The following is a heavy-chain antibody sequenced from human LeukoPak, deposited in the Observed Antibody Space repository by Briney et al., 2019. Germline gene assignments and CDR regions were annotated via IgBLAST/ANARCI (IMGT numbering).Heavy chain of an antibody. Sequence: PSQTLSLTCTVSGGSISSGSYYWSWIRQPAGKGLEWIGRIYTSGSTNYNPSLNSRVTISVDTSKNQFSLNLSSVTAADTAVYYCARGDYAFLDPWGQGTLVTVSS. CDR3: ARGDYAFLDP. CDR2: IYTSGST. V-gene: IGHV4-61*02. CDR1: GGSISSGSYY. D-gene: IGHD3-3*01. J-gene: IGHJ5*02.